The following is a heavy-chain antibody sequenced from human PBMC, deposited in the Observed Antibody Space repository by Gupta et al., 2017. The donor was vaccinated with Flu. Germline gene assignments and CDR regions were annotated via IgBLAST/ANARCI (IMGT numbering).Heavy chain of an antibody. D-gene: IGHD4-4*01. CDR2: ISNSGAVT. J-gene: IGHJ5*02. V-gene: IGHV3-23*01. CDR3: VRDAGHSNLPEDWVDP. Sequence: APGKGLEWVAGISNSGAVTYHADSVKARFTISRDKSKNTVYLQMNSLTAEDTAMYYCVRDAGHSNLPEDWVDPWGQGTLVIVSS.